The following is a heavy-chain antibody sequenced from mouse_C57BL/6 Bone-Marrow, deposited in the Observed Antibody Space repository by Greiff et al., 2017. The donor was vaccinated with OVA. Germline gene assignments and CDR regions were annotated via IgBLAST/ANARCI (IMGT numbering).Heavy chain of an antibody. CDR2: IYPRSGNT. CDR3: ARLGTTSLGFAY. J-gene: IGHJ3*01. CDR1: GYTFTSYG. D-gene: IGHD2-3*01. V-gene: IGHV1-81*01. Sequence: QVQLQQPGAELARPGASVKLSCKASGYTFTSYGISWVKQRTGQGLEWIGEIYPRSGNTYYNEKFKGKATLTADKSSSTAYMELRSLTSEDSAVYFCARLGTTSLGFAYWGQGTLVTVSA.